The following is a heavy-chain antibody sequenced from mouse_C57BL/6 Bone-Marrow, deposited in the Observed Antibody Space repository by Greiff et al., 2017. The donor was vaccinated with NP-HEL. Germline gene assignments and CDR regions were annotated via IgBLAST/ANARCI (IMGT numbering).Heavy chain of an antibody. Sequence: DVQLQESGGDLVKPGGSLKLSCAASGFTFSSYGMSWVRQTPDKRLEWVATISSGGSYTYYPDSVKGRFTISRDNAKNTLYLQMSSLKSEDTAMDYCASRITTVPWFAYWGQWTLVTVSA. CDR1: GFTFSSYG. V-gene: IGHV5-6*01. J-gene: IGHJ3*01. D-gene: IGHD1-1*01. CDR3: ASRITTVPWFAY. CDR2: ISSGGSYT.